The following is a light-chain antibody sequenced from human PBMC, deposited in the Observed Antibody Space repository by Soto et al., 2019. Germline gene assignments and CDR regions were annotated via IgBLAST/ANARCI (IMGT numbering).Light chain of an antibody. J-gene: IGKJ2*01. V-gene: IGKV3-15*01. CDR2: GAS. CDR1: QSVNSN. CDR3: QEYYNWPPYT. Sequence: EIVMTQSPATLSVSPGERATLSCRASQSVNSNLAWYQQKPCQAPRLLIYGASTRATGIPARFSGSGSGTGFTPTISSLLSEDFADYYCQEYYNWPPYTFGKGTKLVIK.